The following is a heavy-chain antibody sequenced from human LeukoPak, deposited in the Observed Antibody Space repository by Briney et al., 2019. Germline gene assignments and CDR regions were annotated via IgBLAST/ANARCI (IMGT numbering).Heavy chain of an antibody. V-gene: IGHV4-31*03. CDR3: ARGALRWQQLTAADY. Sequence: SETLTLTCTVSGGSISSGGYYWSWIRQHPGKGLEWIGYIYYSGSTYYNPSLKSRVTISVDTSKNQFSLKLSSVTAADTAVYYCARGALRWQQLTAADYWGQGTLVTVSS. CDR2: IYYSGST. D-gene: IGHD6-13*01. CDR1: GGSISSGGYY. J-gene: IGHJ4*02.